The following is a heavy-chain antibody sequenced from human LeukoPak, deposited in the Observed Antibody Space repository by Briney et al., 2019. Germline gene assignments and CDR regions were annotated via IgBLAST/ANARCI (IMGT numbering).Heavy chain of an antibody. CDR1: GFSFSTYA. CDR3: ARMNDYYFDY. Sequence: GGSLRLSCAASGFSFSTYAMSWVRQAPGKGLEWVSVIYSGGSTYYADSVKGRFTISRDNSKNTLYLQMNSLRAEDTAVYYCARMNDYYFDYWGQGTLVTVSS. J-gene: IGHJ4*02. CDR2: IYSGGST. V-gene: IGHV3-53*01. D-gene: IGHD1-1*01.